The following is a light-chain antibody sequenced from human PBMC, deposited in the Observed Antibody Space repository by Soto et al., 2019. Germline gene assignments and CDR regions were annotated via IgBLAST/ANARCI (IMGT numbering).Light chain of an antibody. CDR2: KAS. CDR1: QTISSW. V-gene: IGKV1-5*03. Sequence: IQMTQSPSTLSGSVGDRVTITCLASQTISSWLAWYQQKPGKAPKLLIYKASTLKSGVPSRFSGSGSGTEFTLTISSLQPDDFATYYCQHYNSYSEAFGQGTNVDI. CDR3: QHYNSYSEA. J-gene: IGKJ1*01.